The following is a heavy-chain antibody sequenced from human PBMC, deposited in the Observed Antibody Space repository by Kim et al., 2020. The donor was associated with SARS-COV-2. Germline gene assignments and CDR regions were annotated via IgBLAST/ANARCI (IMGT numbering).Heavy chain of an antibody. CDR2: ISTSGSTI. J-gene: IGHJ6*02. Sequence: GGSLRLSCAASGFTFSDYYMSWIRQAPGKGLEWVSYISTSGSTIYYADSVKGRFTISRDNAKNSLYLQMNSLRAEDTAVYYCARAVVVAATRDGMDVWGQGTTVTVSS. D-gene: IGHD2-15*01. CDR3: ARAVVVAATRDGMDV. V-gene: IGHV3-11*01. CDR1: GFTFSDYY.